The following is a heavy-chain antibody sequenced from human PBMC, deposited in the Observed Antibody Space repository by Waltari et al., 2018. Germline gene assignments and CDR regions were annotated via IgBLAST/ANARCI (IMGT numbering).Heavy chain of an antibody. J-gene: IGHJ6*02. CDR1: GFTLGNYG. V-gene: IGHV3-33*05. Sequence: QVHVVESGGGVVQPGGSLRLSCAASGFTLGNYGMHWVRQAPGKGREWVAVIKYDGSIKNYADSVKGRFTISRENSKNTLYLEMKSLRAEDTAVYYCAREYSRICFHALDGWGQGTAVTVSS. D-gene: IGHD6-13*01. CDR3: AREYSRICFHALDG. CDR2: IKYDGSIK.